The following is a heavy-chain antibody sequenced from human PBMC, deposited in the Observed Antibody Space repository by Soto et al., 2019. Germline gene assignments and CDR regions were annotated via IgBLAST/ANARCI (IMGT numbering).Heavy chain of an antibody. D-gene: IGHD5-18*01. Sequence: QFHLQESGPGLVKPAETLSLTCSVSGGSISTSRNFWGWIRQPPGKGLEWIGSMYYSGSTYYNPSLKSRLTISADTSKNQFSLNLNSVTAADTAMYYCVRGDTYFYYMDVWGTGTTVTASS. CDR2: MYYSGST. V-gene: IGHV4-39*01. CDR1: GGSISTSRNF. CDR3: VRGDTYFYYMDV. J-gene: IGHJ6*03.